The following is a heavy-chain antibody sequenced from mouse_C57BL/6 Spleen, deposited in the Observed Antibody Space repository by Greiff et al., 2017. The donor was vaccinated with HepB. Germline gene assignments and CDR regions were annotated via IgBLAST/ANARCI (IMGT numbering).Heavy chain of an antibody. CDR1: GYAFSSYW. D-gene: IGHD1-1*01. CDR2: IYPGDGDT. Sequence: QVQLQQSGAELVKPGASVKISCKASGYAFSSYWMNWVKQRPGKGLEWIGQIYPGDGDTNYNGKFKGKATLTADKSSSTAYMQLSSLTSEDSAVYFCARPHYGSSYGYWYFDVWGTGTTVTVSS. J-gene: IGHJ1*03. CDR3: ARPHYGSSYGYWYFDV. V-gene: IGHV1-80*01.